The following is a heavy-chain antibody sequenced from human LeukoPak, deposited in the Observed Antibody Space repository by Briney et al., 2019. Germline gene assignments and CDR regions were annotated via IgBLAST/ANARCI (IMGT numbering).Heavy chain of an antibody. CDR2: ISSSSSYI. J-gene: IGHJ5*02. D-gene: IGHD4-17*01. V-gene: IGHV3-21*01. Sequence: GGSLRLSCAASGFTFSSYSMNWVRQAPGKGLEWVSSISSSSSYIYYADSVKGRFTISRDHARNSLYLQMSSLRAEDTAVYYCARDLGTTVTSRGTFDPWGQGTLVTVSS. CDR3: ARDLGTTVTSRGTFDP. CDR1: GFTFSSYS.